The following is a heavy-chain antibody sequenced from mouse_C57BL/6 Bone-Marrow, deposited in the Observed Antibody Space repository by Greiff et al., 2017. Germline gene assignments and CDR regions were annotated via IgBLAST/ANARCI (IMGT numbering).Heavy chain of an antibody. CDR3: ARGITTVVDPRFDY. Sequence: QVQLQQPGAELVKPGASVQLSCKASGYTFTSYWMQWVKQRPGQGLEWIGEIDPSDSYPNSNQKFKGKAKLTVDTSSSTAYMQLSSLTSEDSAVYYCARGITTVVDPRFDYWGQGTTLTVSS. J-gene: IGHJ2*01. CDR2: IDPSDSYP. CDR1: GYTFTSYW. V-gene: IGHV1-50*01. D-gene: IGHD1-1*01.